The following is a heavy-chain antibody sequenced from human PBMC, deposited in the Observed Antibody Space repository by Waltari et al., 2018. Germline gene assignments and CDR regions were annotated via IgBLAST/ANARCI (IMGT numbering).Heavy chain of an antibody. V-gene: IGHV4-39*01. J-gene: IGHJ4*02. D-gene: IGHD6-13*01. CDR1: GGSISSSSYY. CDR3: ARQNDPIAAAGTLDY. Sequence: QLQLQESGPGLVKPSETLSLTCTVSGGSISSSSYYWGWIRQPPGKGLEWIGSIYYSGSTYYNPSLKSRVTISVDTSKNQFSLKLSSVTAADTAVYYCARQNDPIAAAGTLDYWGQGTLVTVSS. CDR2: IYYSGST.